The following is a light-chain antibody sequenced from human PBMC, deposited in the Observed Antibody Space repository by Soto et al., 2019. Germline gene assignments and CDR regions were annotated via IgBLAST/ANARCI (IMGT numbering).Light chain of an antibody. V-gene: IGKV1-5*03. CDR2: KAS. CDR1: QSISSW. Sequence: DIQMTQSPSTLSASVGDRVTTTCRASQSISSWLAWYQQKPGKAPKLLIYKASSFESGVPSRFSGSGSGTEFTLTISSLQPDDFATYYCQQYNSYSWTFGQGTKV. CDR3: QQYNSYSWT. J-gene: IGKJ1*01.